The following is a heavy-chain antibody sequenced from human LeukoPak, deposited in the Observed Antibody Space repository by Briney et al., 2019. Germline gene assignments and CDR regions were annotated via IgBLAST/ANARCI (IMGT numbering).Heavy chain of an antibody. D-gene: IGHD6-6*01. CDR3: ARASIAARYYYYYYMDV. CDR1: GGSISSYY. J-gene: IGHJ6*03. Sequence: SETLSLTCTVSGGSISSYYWSWIRQPPGKGLEWIGYIYYSGSTNYNPSLKGRVTISVDTSKNQFSLKLSSVTAADTAVYYCARASIAARYYYYYYMDVWGKGTTVTVSS. CDR2: IYYSGST. V-gene: IGHV4-59*01.